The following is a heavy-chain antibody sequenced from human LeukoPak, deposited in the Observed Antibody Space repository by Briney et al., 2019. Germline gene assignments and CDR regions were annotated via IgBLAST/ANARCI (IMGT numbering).Heavy chain of an antibody. D-gene: IGHD1-14*01. V-gene: IGHV1-69*13. CDR3: ASARPGSYRFDP. CDR2: IIPIFGTA. CDR1: GGTFSSYA. Sequence: ASVKVSCKASGGTFSSYAISWVRQAPGQGLEWMGGIIPIFGTANYAQKFQGRVTITADESTSTAYMELSSLRSEDTAVYYCASARPGSYRFDPWGQGTLVTVSS. J-gene: IGHJ5*02.